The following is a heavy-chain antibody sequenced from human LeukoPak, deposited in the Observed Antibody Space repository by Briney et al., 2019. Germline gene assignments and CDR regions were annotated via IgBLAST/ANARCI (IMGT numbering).Heavy chain of an antibody. J-gene: IGHJ1*01. Sequence: SETLSLTCTVSGGSISSYYWSWIRQPPGKGLEWIGYIYYSGSTNYNPSLKSRVTISVDTSKNQFSLKLSSVTAADTAVYYCARAANSGSYYAEYFQHWGQGTLVTASS. CDR1: GGSISSYY. CDR3: ARAANSGSYYAEYFQH. V-gene: IGHV4-59*01. D-gene: IGHD1-26*01. CDR2: IYYSGST.